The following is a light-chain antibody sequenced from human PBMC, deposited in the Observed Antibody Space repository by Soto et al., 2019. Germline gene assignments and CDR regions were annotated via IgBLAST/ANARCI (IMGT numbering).Light chain of an antibody. CDR2: ETS. V-gene: IGLV7-46*01. Sequence: QAVVTQEPSLTVSPGGTVTLTCASSTGTVTSGHFPYWFQQKPGQAPRTLIYETSNRHSWTPARFSGSLLGGKAALTLSGAQPEDEADYYCLSSFGGPRVFGGGTKLTVL. CDR1: TGTVTSGHF. CDR3: LSSFGGPRV. J-gene: IGLJ2*01.